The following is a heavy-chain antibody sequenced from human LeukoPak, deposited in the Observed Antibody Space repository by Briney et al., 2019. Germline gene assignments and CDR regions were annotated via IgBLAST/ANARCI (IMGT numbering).Heavy chain of an antibody. D-gene: IGHD4-17*01. J-gene: IGHJ6*04. V-gene: IGHV3-21*01. CDR3: ASDYGDFEDGYWYGMDV. CDR1: GFTFSSYS. CDR2: MSSSSSYI. Sequence: GGSLRLSCAASGFTFSSYSMNWVRQAPGKGLEGVSSMSSSSSYIYYADSVKGRFTISRDNAKNSLYLQMNSLRAEDTAVYYCASDYGDFEDGYWYGMDVWGKGTTVTVSS.